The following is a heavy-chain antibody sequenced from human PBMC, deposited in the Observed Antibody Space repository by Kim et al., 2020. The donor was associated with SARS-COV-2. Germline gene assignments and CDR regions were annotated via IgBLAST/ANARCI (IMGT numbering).Heavy chain of an antibody. D-gene: IGHD6-13*01. J-gene: IGHJ6*02. V-gene: IGHV1-2*02. Sequence: ASVKVSCKASGYTFTGYYMHWVRQAPGQGLEWMGWINPNSGGTNYAQKFQGRVTMTRDTSISTAYMELSRLRSDDTAVYYCARGDSSSWSTTYYYYYGMDVWGQGTTVTVSS. CDR1: GYTFTGYY. CDR3: ARGDSSSWSTTYYYYYGMDV. CDR2: INPNSGGT.